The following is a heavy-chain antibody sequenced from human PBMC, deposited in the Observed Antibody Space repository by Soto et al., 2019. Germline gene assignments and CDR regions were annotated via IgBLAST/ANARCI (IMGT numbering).Heavy chain of an antibody. J-gene: IGHJ4*02. CDR3: ARAGGLGAVAVDY. V-gene: IGHV4-34*01. Sequence: ASETLSLTCAVYGGSFSGYSWTWIRQPPGTGLEWIGEINHTGSTNYNPSLKSRVTISVDRSKNQFSLKLSSVTAADTAVYYCARAGGLGAVAVDYWGQGTLVTVSS. CDR1: GGSFSGYS. D-gene: IGHD6-19*01. CDR2: INHTGST.